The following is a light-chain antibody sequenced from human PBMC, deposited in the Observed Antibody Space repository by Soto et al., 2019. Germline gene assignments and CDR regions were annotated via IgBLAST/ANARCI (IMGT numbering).Light chain of an antibody. CDR2: DAS. J-gene: IGKJ1*01. Sequence: VLSLSPAALSLYPGERASLSCRASQSVSSYLAWYQQKPGQAPRLLIYDASDRATGIPARFSGSGCGTDFTLTIISLEPEDFAVYYGQQYGSSGTFGQGTKVDIK. CDR3: QQYGSSGT. CDR1: QSVSSY. V-gene: IGKV3-11*01.